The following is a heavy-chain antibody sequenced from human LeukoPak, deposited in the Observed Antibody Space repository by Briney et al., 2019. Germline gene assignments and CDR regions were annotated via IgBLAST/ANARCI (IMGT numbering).Heavy chain of an antibody. CDR3: ARETSHCGGDCYDY. Sequence: GGSLRLSCTASGFSLSDYEINWVRQAPGKGLEWVSYINTGSSSIYYADSLKGRFTISRDDAKNSVYLQLNSLRAEDTALHYCARETSHCGGDCYDYWGQGTLVTVSS. D-gene: IGHD2-21*01. CDR1: GFSLSDYE. V-gene: IGHV3-48*03. J-gene: IGHJ4*02. CDR2: INTGSSSI.